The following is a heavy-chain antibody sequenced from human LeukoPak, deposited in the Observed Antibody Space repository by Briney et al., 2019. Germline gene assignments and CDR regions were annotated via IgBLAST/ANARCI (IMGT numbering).Heavy chain of an antibody. CDR2: IYYSGST. V-gene: IGHV4-39*01. CDR3: ARQSRSGGPGDY. J-gene: IGHJ4*02. Sequence: PSETLSLTCTVPGGSISTSSYYWGWIRQPPGKGLEWIGSIYYSGSTYYNPSLKSRVTISVDTSKNQFSLKLSSVTAADTAVYYCARQSRSGGPGDYWGQGTLVTVSS. CDR1: GGSISTSSYY. D-gene: IGHD2-15*01.